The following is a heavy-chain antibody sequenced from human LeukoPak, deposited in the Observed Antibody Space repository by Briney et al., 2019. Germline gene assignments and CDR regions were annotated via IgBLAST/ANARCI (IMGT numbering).Heavy chain of an antibody. Sequence: PSQTLSLTCTVSGGSISSGGYYWSWIRQHPGKGLEWIGYIYYSGSTYYNPSLKSRVTISVDTSKNQFSLKLSSVTAADTAVYYCARGRNNYYDILTGYPVLYYFDYWGQGTLVTVSS. CDR3: ARGRNNYYDILTGYPVLYYFDY. CDR2: IYYSGST. D-gene: IGHD3-9*01. CDR1: GGSISSGGYY. V-gene: IGHV4-31*03. J-gene: IGHJ4*02.